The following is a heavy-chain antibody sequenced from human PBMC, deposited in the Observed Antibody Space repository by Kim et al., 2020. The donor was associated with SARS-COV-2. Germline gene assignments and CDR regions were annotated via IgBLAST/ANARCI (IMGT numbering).Heavy chain of an antibody. CDR3: ARDPRRGGGNWFDP. CDR1: GYTFTTYG. CDR2: ISAYNGNT. Sequence: ASVKVSCKASGYTFTTYGISWVRQAPGQGLEWMGWISAYNGNTNYAQKLQGRVTMTTDTSTSTAHMELRSLRSDDTAVYYCARDPRRGGGNWFDPWGQGTLITVSS. J-gene: IGHJ5*02. V-gene: IGHV1-18*04. D-gene: IGHD3-16*01.